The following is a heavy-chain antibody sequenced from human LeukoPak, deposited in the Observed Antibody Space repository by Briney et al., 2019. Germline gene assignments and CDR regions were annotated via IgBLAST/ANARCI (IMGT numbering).Heavy chain of an antibody. CDR2: INPPGGGT. D-gene: IGHD3-10*01. J-gene: IGHJ4*02. CDR1: GYTFTGYY. CDR3: AREATGDLSFDH. V-gene: IGHV1-2*02. Sequence: ASVKVSCKASGYTFTGYYMHWVRQAPGQGPEWMGSINPPGGGTNYAQQFQGRVTMTRDTSITTAYMELSRLTSDDTAVYFCAREATGDLSFDHWGQGTLVTVPS.